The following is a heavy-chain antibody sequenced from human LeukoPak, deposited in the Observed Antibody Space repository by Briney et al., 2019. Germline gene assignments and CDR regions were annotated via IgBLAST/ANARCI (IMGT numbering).Heavy chain of an antibody. V-gene: IGHV3-48*03. J-gene: IGHJ3*01. Sequence: GGSLRLSCAASGFNFRSYEMNWVRQAPGKGLEWVSYISSSGRNIYYADSVKGRFTISRDNAQNSLYLQMNSLRAEDTAVYYCARESGEGSGSADGFDARGQGTMVTVSS. CDR1: GFNFRSYE. CDR3: ARESGEGSGSADGFDA. CDR2: ISSSGRNI. D-gene: IGHD3-10*01.